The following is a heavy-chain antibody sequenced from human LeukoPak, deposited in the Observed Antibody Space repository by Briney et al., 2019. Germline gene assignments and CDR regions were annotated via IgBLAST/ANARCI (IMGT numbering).Heavy chain of an antibody. Sequence: SETLSLTCTVSGGSISSGGYYWSWIRQHPGKGLEWIGYIYHGGSTYYNPSLKSRVTISVDRSKNQFSLKLSSVTAADTAVYYCARGSKVWFDPWGQGTLVTVSS. CDR3: ARGSKVWFDP. D-gene: IGHD2-2*01. V-gene: IGHV4-30-2*01. J-gene: IGHJ5*02. CDR2: IYHGGST. CDR1: GGSISSGGYY.